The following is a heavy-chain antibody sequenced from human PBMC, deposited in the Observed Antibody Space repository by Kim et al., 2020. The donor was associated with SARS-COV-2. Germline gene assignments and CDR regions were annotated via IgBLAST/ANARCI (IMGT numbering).Heavy chain of an antibody. J-gene: IGHJ4*02. D-gene: IGHD3-10*01. CDR3: AKVREGYYGSGSYYDNVGFDY. CDR2: ISGSGGST. Sequence: GGSLRLSCAASGFTFSSYAMSWVRQAPGKGLEWVSAISGSGGSTYYADSVKGRFTISRDNSKNTLYLQMNSLRAEDTAVYYCAKVREGYYGSGSYYDNVGFDYWGQGTLVTVSS. CDR1: GFTFSSYA. V-gene: IGHV3-23*01.